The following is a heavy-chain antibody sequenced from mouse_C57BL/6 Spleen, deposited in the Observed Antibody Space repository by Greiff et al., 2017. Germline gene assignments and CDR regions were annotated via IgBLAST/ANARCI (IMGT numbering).Heavy chain of an antibody. Sequence: QVQLQQPGAELVKPGASVKLSCKASGYTFTSYWMHWVKQRPGQGLEWIGMIHPNSGSTNYNEKFKSKATLTVYKSSSTAYMQLSSLTSEDSAVYYCARPPNYDYDEGYAMDYWGQGTSVTVSS. D-gene: IGHD2-4*01. J-gene: IGHJ4*01. CDR2: IHPNSGST. CDR3: ARPPNYDYDEGYAMDY. CDR1: GYTFTSYW. V-gene: IGHV1-64*01.